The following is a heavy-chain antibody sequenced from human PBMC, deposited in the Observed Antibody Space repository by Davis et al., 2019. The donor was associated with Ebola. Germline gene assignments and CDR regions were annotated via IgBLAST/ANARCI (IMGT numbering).Heavy chain of an antibody. CDR1: GGFVSSGGYS. J-gene: IGHJ4*02. Sequence: SETLSPTCAVSGGFVSSGGYSWNWIRQPPVKGLEWIGYYYYTGSTYYNPSLKSRVTISVDTSKNQFSLKLSSVTAADTAVYYCARRIFGVVITPFDYWGQGTLVTVSS. V-gene: IGHV4-30-2*03. CDR2: YYYTGST. D-gene: IGHD3-3*01. CDR3: ARRIFGVVITPFDY.